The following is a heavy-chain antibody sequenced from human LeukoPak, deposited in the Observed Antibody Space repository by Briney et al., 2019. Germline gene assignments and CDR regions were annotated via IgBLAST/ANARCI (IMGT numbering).Heavy chain of an antibody. D-gene: IGHD3-16*01. CDR1: GFTFSNYW. J-gene: IGHJ3*02. CDR2: INSDGSGI. Sequence: GGSLRLSCAASGFTFSNYWMYWVRKGPGKGRVWVSRINSDGSGIAYADSVKGGVVISRDNDRNTLYLQINSLRVEDTAVYYCARRGPGFFALDIWGQGTLVTVSS. CDR3: ARRGPGFFALDI. V-gene: IGHV3-74*01.